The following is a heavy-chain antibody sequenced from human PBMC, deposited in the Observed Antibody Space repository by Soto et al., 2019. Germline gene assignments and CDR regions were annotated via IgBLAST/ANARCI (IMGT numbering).Heavy chain of an antibody. CDR1: GYTFTSYA. CDR2: INAGNGNT. CDR3: ATNIALPAPVDF. V-gene: IGHV1-3*05. Sequence: QVQLVQSGAEEKKPGASVKVSCKASGYTFTSYAMHWLLQAPGQRLEWMGWINAGNGNTKYSQKFQGRVTITRDTCVSTAYMEVGSLRSEDTAVYYCATNIALPAPVDFGGEGTLVTVSS. J-gene: IGHJ4*02. D-gene: IGHD6-6*01.